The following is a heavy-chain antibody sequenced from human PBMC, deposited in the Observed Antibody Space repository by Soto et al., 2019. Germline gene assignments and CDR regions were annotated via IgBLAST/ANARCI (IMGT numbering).Heavy chain of an antibody. CDR3: ATIAVAGGFDY. J-gene: IGHJ4*02. CDR2: INPDDGET. Sequence: ASVKVSCKASGYTFTGYYMHWVRQAPGQGLEWMGWINPDDGETNYAQKFQGRVTMTEDTSTDTAYMELSSLRSEDTAVYYCATIAVAGGFDYWGQGTLVTVSS. V-gene: IGHV1-2*02. CDR1: GYTFTGYY. D-gene: IGHD6-19*01.